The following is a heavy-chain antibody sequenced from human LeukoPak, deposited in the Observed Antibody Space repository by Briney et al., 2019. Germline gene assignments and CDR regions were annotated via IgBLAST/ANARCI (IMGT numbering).Heavy chain of an antibody. J-gene: IGHJ4*02. D-gene: IGHD6-13*01. Sequence: ASVKVSCKVSGYTLTELSMHWVRQAPGKGLEWMGGFDPEDGETIYAQKFQGRVTMTEDTSTDTAYMELSSLRSEDTAVYYCATESGHLYSSSWNYWGQGTLVTVSS. V-gene: IGHV1-24*01. CDR2: FDPEDGET. CDR1: GYTLTELS. CDR3: ATESGHLYSSSWNY.